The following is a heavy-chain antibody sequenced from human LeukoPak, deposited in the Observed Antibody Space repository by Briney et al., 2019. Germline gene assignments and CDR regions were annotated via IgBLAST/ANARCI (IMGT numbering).Heavy chain of an antibody. J-gene: IGHJ4*02. CDR2: IWYDGSNK. CDR1: GFTFSSYG. D-gene: IGHD1-26*01. Sequence: GGSLRLSCAASGFTFSSYGMHWVRQAPGKGLEWVAVIWYDGSNKYYADSVKGRFTISRDNSKNTLYLQMNSLRAEDTAVNYCARPYSGSYHLDYWGQGTLVTVSS. V-gene: IGHV3-33*01. CDR3: ARPYSGSYHLDY.